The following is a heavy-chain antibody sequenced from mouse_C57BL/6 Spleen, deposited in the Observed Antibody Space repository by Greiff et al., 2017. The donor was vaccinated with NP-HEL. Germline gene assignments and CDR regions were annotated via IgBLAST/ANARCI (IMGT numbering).Heavy chain of an antibody. CDR3: ARDQESTMVTTDAMDY. CDR2: ISYDGSN. D-gene: IGHD2-2*01. CDR1: GYSITSGYY. J-gene: IGHJ4*01. Sequence: ESGPGLVKPSQSLSLTCSVTGYSITSGYYWNWIRQFPGNKLEWMGYISYDGSNNYNPSLKNRISITRDTSKNQFFLQLNSVTTEDTATYYCARDQESTMVTTDAMDYWGQGTSVTVSS. V-gene: IGHV3-6*01.